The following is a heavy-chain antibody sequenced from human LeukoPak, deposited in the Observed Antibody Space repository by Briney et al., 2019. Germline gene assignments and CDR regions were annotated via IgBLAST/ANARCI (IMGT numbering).Heavy chain of an antibody. Sequence: SETLSLTCTVSGGSISSYYWSWIRQPPRKGLEWIGYIYYSGNTNYNPSLKSRVTISVDTSKNQFSLNLRSVTAADTAVYYCASVQYFESSGIIDYWGQGTLVTVSS. J-gene: IGHJ4*02. D-gene: IGHD3-22*01. CDR3: ASVQYFESSGIIDY. V-gene: IGHV4-59*01. CDR2: IYYSGNT. CDR1: GGSISSYY.